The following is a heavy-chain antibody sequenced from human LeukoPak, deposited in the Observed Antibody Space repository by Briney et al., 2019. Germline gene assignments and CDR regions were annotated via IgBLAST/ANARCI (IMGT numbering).Heavy chain of an antibody. J-gene: IGHJ4*02. D-gene: IGHD5-18*01. CDR3: ARGGIQVSGIDEFDY. CDR2: IGIRGDT. Sequence: GSLRLSCAAFGFPFIDYDMHWVRQVIGKGLEWVSAIGIRGDTHYSGSVKGRFTISRENAESSLYLQMNSLRAEDTAVYYCARGGIQVSGIDEFDYWGQGTLVTVSS. CDR1: GFPFIDYD. V-gene: IGHV3-13*01.